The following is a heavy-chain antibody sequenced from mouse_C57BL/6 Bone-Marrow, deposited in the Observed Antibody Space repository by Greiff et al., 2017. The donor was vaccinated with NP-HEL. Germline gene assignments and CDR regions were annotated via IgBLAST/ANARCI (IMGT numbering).Heavy chain of an antibody. V-gene: IGHV1-61*01. CDR1: GYTFTSYW. Sequence: QVQLQQSGAELVRPGSSVKLSCKASGYTFTSYWMDWVKQRPGQGLEWIGNIYPSDSETHYNQKFKDKATLTVDKSSSTAYMQLRSLTSEDSAVYYCAGRKAAWFAYWGQGTLVTVSA. J-gene: IGHJ3*01. D-gene: IGHD3-2*02. CDR2: IYPSDSET. CDR3: AGRKAAWFAY.